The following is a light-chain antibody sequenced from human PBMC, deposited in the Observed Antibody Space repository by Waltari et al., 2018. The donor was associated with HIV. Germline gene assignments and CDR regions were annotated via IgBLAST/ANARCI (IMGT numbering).Light chain of an antibody. Sequence: QSALTQPRSVSGSPGQSLTISCTGTSSEVGAYNYVSWYQQHPGKAPKLMIYDVTQRPSGVPDRFSGSKSGNTASLTISGLQAEDEADYYCCSYAGSYTYVFGTGTKVTVL. CDR1: SSEVGAYNY. CDR3: CSYAGSYTYV. CDR2: DVT. V-gene: IGLV2-11*01. J-gene: IGLJ1*01.